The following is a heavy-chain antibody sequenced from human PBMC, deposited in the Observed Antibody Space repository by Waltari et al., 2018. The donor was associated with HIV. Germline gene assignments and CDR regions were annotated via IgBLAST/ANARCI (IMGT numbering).Heavy chain of an antibody. V-gene: IGHV7-4-1*02. CDR2: MNTNSGNP. Sequence: QVQLVQSGSQLKKPGASVKISCKASGYTFNNYALHWVRQAPGQGLEWMGWMNTNSGNPTYAKGFTGRFVLALDTSLTTTYLQINTLKPDDSAVYYCARSPAFWGQGTLVIVSS. J-gene: IGHJ4*02. CDR3: ARSPAF. CDR1: GYTFNNYA.